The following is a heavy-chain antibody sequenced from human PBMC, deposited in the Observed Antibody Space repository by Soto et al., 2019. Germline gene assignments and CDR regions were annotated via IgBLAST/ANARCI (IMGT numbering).Heavy chain of an antibody. CDR2: IYYSGST. Sequence: SGTLCLTCTVSGGYIRSYDWSWIRQPPGKGLEWIGYIYYSGSTNYNPSLKSRVTISVDTSKNQFSLKLTSVNAADTAVYYCTRGGDAYKNGHWGQGTLVTVSS. CDR1: GGYIRSYD. D-gene: IGHD2-21*01. V-gene: IGHV4-59*01. J-gene: IGHJ4*02. CDR3: TRGGDAYKNGH.